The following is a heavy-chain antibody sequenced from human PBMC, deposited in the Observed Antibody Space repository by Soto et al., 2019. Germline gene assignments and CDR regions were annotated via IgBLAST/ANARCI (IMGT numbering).Heavy chain of an antibody. CDR1: GGSFSSYA. D-gene: IGHD2-15*01. Sequence: QGQLEQSGAEVRKPGSSVKVSCKASGGSFSSYAISWVRQAPGQGLEWMGGLVPVLGTSNSAQKFQGRVAFSTDDSTATAYMELSSLRSEDTAVYYCARDSPGGGYYYGMDVWGQGTTVIVSS. V-gene: IGHV1-69*01. J-gene: IGHJ6*02. CDR3: ARDSPGGGYYYGMDV. CDR2: LVPVLGTS.